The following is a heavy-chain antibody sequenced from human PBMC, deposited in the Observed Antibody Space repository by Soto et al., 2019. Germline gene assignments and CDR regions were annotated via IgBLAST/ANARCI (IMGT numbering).Heavy chain of an antibody. Sequence: GGSLRLSCAASGFTFSSYAMRWVRQAPGKGLEWVAVISYDGSNKYYADSVKGRFTNSRDNSKNTLYLQMNSLRAEDTAVYYCAREPDWGSGVFDYWGQGTLVTVSS. CDR1: GFTFSSYA. CDR2: ISYDGSNK. D-gene: IGHD7-27*01. CDR3: AREPDWGSGVFDY. J-gene: IGHJ4*02. V-gene: IGHV3-30-3*01.